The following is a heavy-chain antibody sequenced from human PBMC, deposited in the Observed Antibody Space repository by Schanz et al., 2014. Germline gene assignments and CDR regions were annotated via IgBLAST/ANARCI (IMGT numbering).Heavy chain of an antibody. Sequence: VQLVESGGGLVKPGESLRLSCAASGFSLSSYNMNWVRQAPGKGLEWVSVIYSGGSTYYADSVKGRFTISRDNSKNTLYLQMNSLRAEDTALYYCASERGYSYGYGAFDIWGQGTMVTVSS. V-gene: IGHV3-66*01. CDR2: IYSGGST. CDR3: ASERGYSYGYGAFDI. J-gene: IGHJ3*02. CDR1: GFSLSSYN. D-gene: IGHD5-18*01.